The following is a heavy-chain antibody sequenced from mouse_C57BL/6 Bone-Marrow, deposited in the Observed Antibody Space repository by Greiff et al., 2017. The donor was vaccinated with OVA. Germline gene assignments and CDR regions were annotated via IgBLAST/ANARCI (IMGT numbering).Heavy chain of an antibody. V-gene: IGHV1-55*01. CDR1: GSTFTSYW. CDR3: ASEGYYGSSSWYFDV. CDR2: IYPGSGST. Sequence: QVQLQQPGAELVKPGASVQMSCKASGSTFTSYWLTWVKQRPGQGLEWIGDIYPGSGSTNYNEKFQSKATLTVDTSSSTAYMQLSSLTSEDSAVYYCASEGYYGSSSWYFDVWGTGTTVTVSS. D-gene: IGHD1-1*01. J-gene: IGHJ1*03.